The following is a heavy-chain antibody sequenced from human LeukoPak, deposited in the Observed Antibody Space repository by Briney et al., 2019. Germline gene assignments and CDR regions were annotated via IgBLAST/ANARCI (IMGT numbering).Heavy chain of an antibody. J-gene: IGHJ6*02. D-gene: IGHD2/OR15-2a*01. CDR2: ISYDGTNK. V-gene: IGHV3-30*18. CDR3: AKESTTYYYYGMHV. Sequence: PGGSLRLSCAASGFTFSNYAMHWVRQAPGKGLEWVAVISYDGTNKYYPDSVKGRFTISRDNSYNTLYLQMGSLTAEDTAVYYCAKESTTYYYYGMHVWGQGTTVTVSS. CDR1: GFTFSNYA.